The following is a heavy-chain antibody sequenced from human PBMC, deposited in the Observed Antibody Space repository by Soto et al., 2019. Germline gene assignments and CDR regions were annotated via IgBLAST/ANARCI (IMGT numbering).Heavy chain of an antibody. CDR3: AKRYTAMAGSAPTTLDY. J-gene: IGHJ4*02. Sequence: QVQLVESGGGVVQPGRSLRLSCAASGFTFSSYGMHWVRQAPGKGLEWVAVISYDGSNKYYADSVKGRFTISRDNSKNTLYLQMNSLRAEDTAVYYCAKRYTAMAGSAPTTLDYWGQGTLVTVSS. D-gene: IGHD5-18*01. CDR2: ISYDGSNK. V-gene: IGHV3-30*18. CDR1: GFTFSSYG.